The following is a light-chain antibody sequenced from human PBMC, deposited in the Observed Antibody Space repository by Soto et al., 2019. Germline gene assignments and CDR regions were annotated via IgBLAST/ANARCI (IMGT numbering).Light chain of an antibody. Sequence: QPVLTQPPSVSGAPGQRVTISCTGSRSNIGAGYDVHWYQQLPGTAPKLLIHGNNNRPSGVPDRFTGSKSGTSASLAISGLQAEDEAEYYCQSYDSSLSGYVVFGGGTKLTVL. CDR3: QSYDSSLSGYVV. CDR2: GNN. CDR1: RSNIGAGYD. V-gene: IGLV1-40*01. J-gene: IGLJ2*01.